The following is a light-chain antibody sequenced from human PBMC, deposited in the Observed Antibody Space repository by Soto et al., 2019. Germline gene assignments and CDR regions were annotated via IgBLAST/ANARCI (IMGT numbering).Light chain of an antibody. CDR2: DNN. Sequence: QLVLTQPPSVSGAPGQRVTISCTGSSSNIGAGYDVHWYQQLLGTAPRLLIYDNNNRPSGVPDRFSGSKSGTSASLAITRLQAEDEADYFCQSYDNSLSASVFGGGTKLTVL. CDR3: QSYDNSLSASV. J-gene: IGLJ3*02. CDR1: SSNIGAGYD. V-gene: IGLV1-40*01.